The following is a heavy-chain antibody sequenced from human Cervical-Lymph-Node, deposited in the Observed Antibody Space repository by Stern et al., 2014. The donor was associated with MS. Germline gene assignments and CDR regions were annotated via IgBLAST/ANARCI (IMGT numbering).Heavy chain of an antibody. CDR1: GVSISSSDW. CDR2: FYHDGTT. V-gene: IGHV4-4*02. CDR3: ARALPPNYYYGMDV. J-gene: IGHJ6*02. Sequence: QVQLKESGPGLVKPSGTLSLTCAVSGVSISSSDWWSWVSQPPGKGLEWIGEFYHDGTTNYTPSLKSRVTISVDKSKNQFSLKLNSLTAADTAVYFCARALPPNYYYGMDVWGQGTTVTVSS.